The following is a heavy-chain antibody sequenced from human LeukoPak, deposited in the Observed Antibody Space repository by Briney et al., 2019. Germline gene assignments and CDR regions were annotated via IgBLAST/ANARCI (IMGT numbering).Heavy chain of an antibody. J-gene: IGHJ4*02. Sequence: SETLSLTCAVSGYSISSGYYWGWIRQPPGKGLEWIGSIYHSGRTFYNPSLKSRFTISVDTSKNQFSLKLSSVTAADTAVYYCARLLAPLLYYDSSGYIPDDYWGEGTLATVSS. CDR1: GYSISSGYY. D-gene: IGHD3-22*01. V-gene: IGHV4-38-2*01. CDR3: ARLLAPLLYYDSSGYIPDDY. CDR2: IYHSGRT.